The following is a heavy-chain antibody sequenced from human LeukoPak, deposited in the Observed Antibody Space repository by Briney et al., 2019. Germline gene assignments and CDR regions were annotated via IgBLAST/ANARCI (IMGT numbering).Heavy chain of an antibody. J-gene: IGHJ6*02. CDR2: IWYDGSNK. D-gene: IGHD6-19*01. V-gene: IGHV3-33*01. CDR1: GFTFSSYG. CDR3: ARDSSGRNGMDV. Sequence: PGGSLRLSCAASGFTFSSYGMHWVRQAPGKGLEWVAVIWYDGSNKYYADSVKGRFTISRDNSKNTLYLQMNSLRAEDTAVYYCARDSSGRNGMDVWGQGTTVTVSS.